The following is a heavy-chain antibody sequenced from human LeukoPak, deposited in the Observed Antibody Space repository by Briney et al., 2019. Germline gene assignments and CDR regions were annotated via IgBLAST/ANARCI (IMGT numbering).Heavy chain of an antibody. CDR3: ARDRGLIGQLPTDFDY. CDR2: ISSSGSTI. V-gene: IGHV3-11*01. Sequence: SGGSLRLSCAASGFTFSDYYMSWIRQAPGKGLEWVSYISSSGSTIYYADSVKGRFTISRGNAKNSLYLQMNSLRAEDTAVYYCARDRGLIGQLPTDFDYWGQGTLVTVSS. D-gene: IGHD3-10*01. J-gene: IGHJ4*02. CDR1: GFTFSDYY.